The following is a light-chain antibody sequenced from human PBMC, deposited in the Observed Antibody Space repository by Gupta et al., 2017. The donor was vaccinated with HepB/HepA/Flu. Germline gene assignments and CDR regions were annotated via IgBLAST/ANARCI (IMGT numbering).Light chain of an antibody. CDR1: SLRSYY. V-gene: IGLV3-19*01. Sequence: SSELTQDPAVSVALGQTVRITCQGDSLRSYYGSWYQQKPGQAPLLVIYDKNNRPAGIPDRFSGSSSGNTASLTITGAQAAEEADYYCNSRDTSGNHRFGGGTKLTVL. CDR3: NSRDTSGNHR. CDR2: DKN. J-gene: IGLJ2*01.